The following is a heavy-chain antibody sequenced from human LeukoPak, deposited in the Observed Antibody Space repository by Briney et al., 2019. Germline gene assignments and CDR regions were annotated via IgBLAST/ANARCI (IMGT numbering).Heavy chain of an antibody. CDR2: IYHSGSA. CDR1: GGSISSSSSY. CDR3: AREKLILGYDSSGYLDY. V-gene: IGHV4-39*07. J-gene: IGHJ4*02. Sequence: PSETLSLTCTVSGGSISSSSSYWGWIRQPPGEGLEWIGSIYHSGSANYNPSLKSRVTISVDKSKNQFSLKLSSVTAADTAVYYCAREKLILGYDSSGYLDYWGQGTLVTVSS. D-gene: IGHD3-22*01.